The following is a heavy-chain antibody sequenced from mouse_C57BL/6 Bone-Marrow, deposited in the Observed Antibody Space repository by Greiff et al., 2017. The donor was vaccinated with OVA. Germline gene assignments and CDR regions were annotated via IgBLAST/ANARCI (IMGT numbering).Heavy chain of an antibody. V-gene: IGHV1-63*01. CDR1: GYTFTNYW. Sequence: QVQLKQSGAELVRPGTSVKMSCKASGYTFTNYWIGWAKQRPGHGLEWIGDIYPGGDYTNYNEKFKGKATLTADKSSSTAYMQFSSLTSEDSAIYYCARRVDYYGSSWFAYWGQGTLVTVSA. D-gene: IGHD1-1*01. CDR3: ARRVDYYGSSWFAY. J-gene: IGHJ3*01. CDR2: IYPGGDYT.